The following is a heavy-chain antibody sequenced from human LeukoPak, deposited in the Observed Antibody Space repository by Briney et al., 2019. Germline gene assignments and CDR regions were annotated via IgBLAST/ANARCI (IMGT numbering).Heavy chain of an antibody. V-gene: IGHV3-48*01. CDR3: ARYISDGDYFDY. CDR2: ISTSGSTI. Sequence: GGSLRLSCAASGFTFSTYSMNWVRQAPGKGLEWVSYISTSGSTIYYADSVKGRFTISRDNAKNSLYLQMNSLRAEDTAVYYCARYISDGDYFDYWGQGTLVTVSS. CDR1: GFTFSTYS. D-gene: IGHD3-16*01. J-gene: IGHJ4*02.